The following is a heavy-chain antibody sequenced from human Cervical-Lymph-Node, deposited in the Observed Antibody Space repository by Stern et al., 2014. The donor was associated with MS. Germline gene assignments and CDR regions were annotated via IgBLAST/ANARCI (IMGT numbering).Heavy chain of an antibody. V-gene: IGHV3-30*04. Sequence: QVQLLQPGGGVVQPGRSLRLSCAASGFTFDNYAMHWVRQPPGKGLEWVAIISYDGTKKYHADSVKGRFTISRDSSRNTLYLQMNSLRAEDTAVYYCTSLPLGNYDYWGQGTLVTVSS. J-gene: IGHJ4*02. CDR2: ISYDGTKK. CDR1: GFTFDNYA. CDR3: TSLPLGNYDY.